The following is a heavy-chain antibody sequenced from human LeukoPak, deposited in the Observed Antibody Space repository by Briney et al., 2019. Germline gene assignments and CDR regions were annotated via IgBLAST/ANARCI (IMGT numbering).Heavy chain of an antibody. D-gene: IGHD2-2*01. CDR3: ARLGYCSSTSCYGHATFDY. CDR1: GGSISSGGYY. J-gene: IGHJ4*02. Sequence: PSETLSLTCTVSGGSISSGGYYWSWIRQHPGKGLEWIGYIYYSGSTYYNPSLKSRVTISVDTSKNQFSLKLSSVTVADTAVYYCARLGYCSSTSCYGHATFDYWGQGTLVTVSS. CDR2: IYYSGST. V-gene: IGHV4-31*03.